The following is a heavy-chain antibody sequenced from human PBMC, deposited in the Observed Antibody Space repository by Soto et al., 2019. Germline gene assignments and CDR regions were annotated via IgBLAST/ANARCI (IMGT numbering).Heavy chain of an antibody. CDR1: GYTFTNYG. CDR3: ARHLGENDNGDYVDY. V-gene: IGHV1-18*01. Sequence: QVQLVQSGAEVKKPGASVKVSCRASGYTFTNYGVSWVRQAPGQGLEWMGWISGYNSNTKYAHKVQGRVTMTIDTPTGTAYVELRSLRADDTAVYYCARHLGENDNGDYVDYRGRGTRVTVSS. D-gene: IGHD4-17*01. J-gene: IGHJ4*02. CDR2: ISGYNSNT.